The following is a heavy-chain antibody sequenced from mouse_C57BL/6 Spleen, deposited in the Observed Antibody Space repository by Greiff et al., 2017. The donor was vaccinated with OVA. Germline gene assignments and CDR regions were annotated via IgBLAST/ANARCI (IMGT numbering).Heavy chain of an antibody. V-gene: IGHV1-26*01. CDR3: ARDYFDY. CDR1: GYTFTDYY. CDR2: INPNNGGT. J-gene: IGHJ2*01. Sequence: EVPLQQSGPGLVKPGASVKLSCKASGYTFTDYYMNWVKQSHGKSLEWIGDINPNNGGTSYNQKFKGKATLTVDKSSSTAYMELRSLTSEDSAVYYCARDYFDYWGQGTTLTVSS.